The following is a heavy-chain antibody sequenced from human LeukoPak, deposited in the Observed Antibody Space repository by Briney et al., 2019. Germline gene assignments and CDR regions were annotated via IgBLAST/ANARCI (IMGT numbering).Heavy chain of an antibody. CDR2: INPSTAAT. D-gene: IGHD3-10*01. J-gene: IGHJ3*01. Sequence: GASVKVSCKASGYTFTTYYIHWVRQAPGQGLEWLGIINPSTAATTYAQNFRGRVTMTRDTSTSTVYMELRSLTSDDTAIYYCARDRAITMLREIVDALDVWGQGTMVAVSS. V-gene: IGHV1-46*01. CDR1: GYTFTTYY. CDR3: ARDRAITMLREIVDALDV.